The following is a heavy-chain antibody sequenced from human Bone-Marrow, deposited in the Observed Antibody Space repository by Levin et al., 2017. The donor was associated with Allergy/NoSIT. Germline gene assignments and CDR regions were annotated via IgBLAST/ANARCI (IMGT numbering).Heavy chain of an antibody. CDR1: GFTFRSYD. CDR3: ARYNYAYNAFDI. D-gene: IGHD3-10*01. V-gene: IGHV3-13*01. J-gene: IGHJ3*02. Sequence: GESLKISCAASGFTFRSYDMHWVRQATGKGLECVSTIGTAADTYYPDSVRGRFTITRDNAKNSLYLQMTGLSAGDTAVYYCARYNYAYNAFDIWGQGTLVTVSS. CDR2: IGTAADT.